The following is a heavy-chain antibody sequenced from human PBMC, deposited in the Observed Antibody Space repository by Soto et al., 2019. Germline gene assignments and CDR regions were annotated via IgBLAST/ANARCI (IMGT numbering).Heavy chain of an antibody. D-gene: IGHD6-13*01. CDR2: INPSGGST. CDR1: GYTFPPYY. V-gene: IGHV1-46*01. J-gene: IGHJ5*02. CDR3: ARVKAGTSTWGFDP. Sequence: PVEVSCEASGYTFPPYYMECVRQAPGQGLEWMGIINPSGGSTSYAQKFQGRVTMTRDTSTSTVYMELSSLRSEDTAVYYCARVKAGTSTWGFDPWGQGTLVTVSS.